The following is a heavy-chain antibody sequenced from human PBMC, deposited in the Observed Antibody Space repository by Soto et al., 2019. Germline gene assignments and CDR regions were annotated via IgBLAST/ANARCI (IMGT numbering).Heavy chain of an antibody. D-gene: IGHD3-10*01. Sequence: ASGKVSCQTSGYTFTSYGISWVRQAPVQGLEWMGWISAYNGNTNYAQKLQGRVTMTTDTSTSTAYMELNSLRAEDTAIYYCARASGESYPGSRVFDSWGQGTRVTVSS. CDR2: ISAYNGNT. J-gene: IGHJ4*02. CDR1: GYTFTSYG. V-gene: IGHV1-18*04. CDR3: ARASGESYPGSRVFDS.